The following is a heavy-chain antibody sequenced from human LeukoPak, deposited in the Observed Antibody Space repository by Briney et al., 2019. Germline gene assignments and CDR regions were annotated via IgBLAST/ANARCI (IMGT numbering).Heavy chain of an antibody. CDR2: MYYSGST. J-gene: IGHJ3*02. D-gene: IGHD3-9*01. Sequence: PSETLSLTCTVSGGSISSYYWSWFRQPPGKGPEWIWYMYYSGSTYYNPSLKSRVSLSVDTSKNQFSLKLNSVTAVDTAVYYCARAGYDILTGYCGAFDIWGQGTMVTVSS. CDR1: GGSISSYY. CDR3: ARAGYDILTGYCGAFDI. V-gene: IGHV4-59*01.